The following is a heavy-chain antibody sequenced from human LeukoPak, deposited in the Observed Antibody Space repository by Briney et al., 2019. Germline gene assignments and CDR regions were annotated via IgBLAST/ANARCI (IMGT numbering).Heavy chain of an antibody. CDR2: ISYDGVNI. Sequence: PGRFLRLSCAASGFTFITSAMHWVRQGPGKGLEWVAVISYDGVNIYYADSVKGRFTISRDNSKNTLYLQMHSLRAEDTAVYYCARPITTYYYDSSSPFEYWGRGTLVTVSS. J-gene: IGHJ4*02. CDR3: ARPITTYYYDSSSPFEY. CDR1: GFTFITSA. D-gene: IGHD3-22*01. V-gene: IGHV3-30*04.